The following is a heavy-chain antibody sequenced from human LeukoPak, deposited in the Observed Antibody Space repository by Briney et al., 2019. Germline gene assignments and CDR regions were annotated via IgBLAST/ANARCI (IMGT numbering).Heavy chain of an antibody. J-gene: IGHJ5*02. CDR2: ISTYNGNT. CDR1: GYTFTSSD. D-gene: IGHD1-26*01. Sequence: AASVKVSCKASGYTFTSSDISWVRQAPGQGLEWMGWISTYNGNTNYAQKLQGRVTMTTDTSTSTAYMELRSLRSDDTAVYYCARGAPSAEWSMGKWFDPWGQGTLVTVSS. CDR3: ARGAPSAEWSMGKWFDP. V-gene: IGHV1-18*01.